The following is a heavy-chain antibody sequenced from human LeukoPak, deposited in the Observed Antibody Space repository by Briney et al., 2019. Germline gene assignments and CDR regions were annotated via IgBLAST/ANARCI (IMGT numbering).Heavy chain of an antibody. V-gene: IGHV3-20*04. CDR3: ARDGGDCSGDSCYVDY. CDR1: GFTFSSYG. Sequence: PGGSLRLSCAASGFTFSSYGMHWVRQAPGKGLEWVSSIKWNGGSTGYADSVKGRFTISRDNAKNSLYLQMNSLRAEDTALYYCARDGGDCSGDSCYVDYWGQGTLVTVSS. CDR2: IKWNGGST. J-gene: IGHJ4*02. D-gene: IGHD2-15*01.